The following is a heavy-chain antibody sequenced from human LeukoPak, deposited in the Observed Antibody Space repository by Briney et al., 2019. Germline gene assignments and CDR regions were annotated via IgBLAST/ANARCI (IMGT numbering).Heavy chain of an antibody. CDR1: GASFNSDDQY. CDR2: IHPSGML. CDR3: SRGLDSRKLGY. Sequence: PSETLSLTCTVSGASFNSDDQYWNWIRQSPGKGLEWIGSIHPSGMLYNNPSLESRVTMSRDTSRNQFSLNLNSVTAADTAVYVCSRGLDSRKLGYWGQGILVTVSS. J-gene: IGHJ4*02. V-gene: IGHV4-31*03. D-gene: IGHD3-22*01.